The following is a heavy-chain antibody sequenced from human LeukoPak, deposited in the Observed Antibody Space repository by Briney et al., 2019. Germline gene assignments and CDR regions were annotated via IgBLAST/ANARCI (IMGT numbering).Heavy chain of an antibody. J-gene: IGHJ4*02. CDR3: ARSSIVRGFDN. Sequence: SETLSLTCTASGCSISSSTDYWAWIRQPPGKGLEWIVTMYYSGDTYHNPSLKSRVTMSVDTSKNQVSLMLSSVTAADTAVYYCARSSIVRGFDNWGPGTLVTVSS. CDR1: GCSISSSTDY. D-gene: IGHD1-26*01. V-gene: IGHV4-39*01. CDR2: MYYSGDT.